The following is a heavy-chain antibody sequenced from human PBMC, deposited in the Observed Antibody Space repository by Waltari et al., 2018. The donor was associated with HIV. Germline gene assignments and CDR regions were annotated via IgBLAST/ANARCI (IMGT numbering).Heavy chain of an antibody. CDR1: FLLEDYE. CDR2: ITRNGGSK. Sequence: EVRLVQSGGGLVQPGRSLRLSCVANFLLEDYEVPWVRQVPGKGLEGFSGITRNGGSKSYADSVRGRFTISRDNAQDSLYLQMSSLRVEDTAIYYCVNADGYYGGGGGAFAIWGQGTLVTVSS. CDR3: VNADGYYGGGGGAFAI. V-gene: IGHV3-9*01. D-gene: IGHD2-21*01. J-gene: IGHJ3*02.